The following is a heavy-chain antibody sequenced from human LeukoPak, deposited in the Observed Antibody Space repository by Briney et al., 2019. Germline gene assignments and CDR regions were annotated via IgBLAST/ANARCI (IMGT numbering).Heavy chain of an antibody. D-gene: IGHD6-13*01. V-gene: IGHV3-21*01. J-gene: IGHJ4*02. CDR1: GFTFSSYS. CDR3: ERADSSWYV. CDR2: ISSSSSYI. Sequence: GGSLRLSCAASGFTFSSYSMNWVRQAPGKGLEWVSSISSSSSYIYYAGSVKGRFTISRDNAKNSLYLQMNSLRAEDTAVYYCERADSSWYVWGQGTLVTVSS.